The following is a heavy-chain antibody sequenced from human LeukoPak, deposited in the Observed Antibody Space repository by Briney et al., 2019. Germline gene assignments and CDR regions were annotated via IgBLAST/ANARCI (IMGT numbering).Heavy chain of an antibody. CDR3: ARDLLSPDCGGDCYSDDY. CDR2: ISYDVSNK. J-gene: IGHJ4*02. Sequence: GGSLRLACAASGFTFSSCAMHWVRQAPGNGLEWVAVISYDVSNKYYADSVTGRFTISRDNSKTTLYMQMNSLRAEDTAVYYCARDLLSPDCGGDCYSDDYWGQGTLVTVSS. V-gene: IGHV3-30*04. CDR1: GFTFSSCA. D-gene: IGHD2-21*02.